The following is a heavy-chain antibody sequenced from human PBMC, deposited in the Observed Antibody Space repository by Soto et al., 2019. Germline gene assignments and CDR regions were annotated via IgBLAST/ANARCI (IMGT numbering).Heavy chain of an antibody. CDR3: ARVGVRPIRRYFDY. CDR1: GGTFSSYA. CDR2: IIPIFGTA. Sequence: QVQLVQSGAEVKKPGSSVKVSCKASGGTFSSYAISWVRQAPGQGLEWMEGIIPIFGTANYVQKFQGRVTITADESTSAAYRGLSGLRSEDTAVYYCARVGVRPIRRYFDYWGQGTLVTVSS. V-gene: IGHV1-69*12. J-gene: IGHJ4*02. D-gene: IGHD2-15*01.